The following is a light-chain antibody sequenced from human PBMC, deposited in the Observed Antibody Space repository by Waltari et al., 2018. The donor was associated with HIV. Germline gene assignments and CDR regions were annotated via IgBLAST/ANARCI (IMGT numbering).Light chain of an antibody. CDR1: SSNIGNNY. CDR3: GTWDSSLTTSGVI. V-gene: IGLV1-51*01. CDR2: DNN. J-gene: IGLJ2*01. Sequence: QSVLTQSPSVSAAPGQKVTISCSGNSSNIGNNYVSWYQLLPGTAPKLLIYDNNKRPSRIPDRFSGSKSGTSAALGITGLQTGDEADYYCGTWDSSLTTSGVIFGGGTKLTVL.